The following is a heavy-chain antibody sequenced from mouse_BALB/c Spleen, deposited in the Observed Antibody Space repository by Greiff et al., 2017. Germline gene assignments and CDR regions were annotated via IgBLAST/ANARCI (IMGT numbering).Heavy chain of an antibody. Sequence: DVKLQESGPGLVKPSQSLSLTCSVTGYSITSGYYWNWIRQFPGNKLEWMGYISYDGSNNYNPSLKNRISITRDTSKNQFFLKLNSVTTEDTATYYCARAWLSYYYAMDYWGQGTSVTVAS. CDR2: ISYDGSN. D-gene: IGHD2-2*01. CDR1: GYSITSGYY. J-gene: IGHJ4*01. V-gene: IGHV3-6*02. CDR3: ARAWLSYYYAMDY.